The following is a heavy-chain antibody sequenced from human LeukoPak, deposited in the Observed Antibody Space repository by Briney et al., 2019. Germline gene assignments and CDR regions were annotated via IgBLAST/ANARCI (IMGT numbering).Heavy chain of an antibody. J-gene: IGHJ4*02. CDR3: AKPIENGPLANFDY. CDR2: ISYDGSNK. CDR1: GFTFSSYG. Sequence: GGSLRLSCAASGFTFSSYGMHWVRQAPGKGLEWVAVISYDGSNKYYADSVKGRFTISRDNSKNTLYLQMNSLRAEDTAVYYCAKPIENGPLANFDYWGQGTLVTVSS. V-gene: IGHV3-30*18. D-gene: IGHD2-21*01.